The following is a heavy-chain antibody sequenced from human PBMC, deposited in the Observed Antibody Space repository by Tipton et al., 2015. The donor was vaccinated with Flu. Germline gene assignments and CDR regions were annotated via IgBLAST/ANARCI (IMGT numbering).Heavy chain of an antibody. CDR3: ARVPPYGDYRYYFGMDV. V-gene: IGHV4-34*01. Sequence: TLSLTCAVYGGSFSGYYWSWIRQPPGKGLEWIGEINHSGSTNYNPSLKSRVTISVDTSKNQFSLKLSSVTAADTAVYYCARVPPYGDYRYYFGMDVWGQGTTVTVSS. CDR2: INHSGST. CDR1: GGSFSGYY. J-gene: IGHJ6*02. D-gene: IGHD4-17*01.